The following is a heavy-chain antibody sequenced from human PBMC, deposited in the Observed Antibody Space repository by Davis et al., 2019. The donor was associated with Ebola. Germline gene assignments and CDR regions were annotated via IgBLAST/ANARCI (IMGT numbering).Heavy chain of an antibody. D-gene: IGHD5-24*01. CDR1: GYTFTAYT. Sequence: ASVKVSCKASGYTFTAYTMHWVRQAPGQRLEWMGWINAGNGNTKYSQKLQGRVTITRDTSASTAYMELSSLRSEDTAVYYCARGGSKRWLLDYWGQGTLVTVSS. CDR2: INAGNGNT. J-gene: IGHJ4*02. V-gene: IGHV1-3*01. CDR3: ARGGSKRWLLDY.